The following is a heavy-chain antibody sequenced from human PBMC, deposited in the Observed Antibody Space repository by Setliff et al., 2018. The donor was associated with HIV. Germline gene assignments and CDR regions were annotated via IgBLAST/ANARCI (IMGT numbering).Heavy chain of an antibody. CDR1: GYTFTTYS. CDR2: INVGNGDT. V-gene: IGHV1-3*01. J-gene: IGHJ4*02. D-gene: IGHD3-10*01. CDR3: ARGALLAVFDFDH. Sequence: GASVKVSCKASGYTFTTYSLHWVRQAPGHSLEWMGWINVGNGDTKYSPELQGRISITRDTSANTAYMELSSLRFDDTAVYFCARGALLAVFDFDHWGQGTQVTVSS.